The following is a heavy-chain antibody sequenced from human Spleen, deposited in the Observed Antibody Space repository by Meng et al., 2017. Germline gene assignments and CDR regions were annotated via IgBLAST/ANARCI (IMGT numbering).Heavy chain of an antibody. CDR1: GFTFSTYT. D-gene: IGHD4-11*01. CDR2: ISSSGNYI. V-gene: IGHV3-21*04. CDR3: AKAGGEPTPSTTVGYGMDV. Sequence: GGSLRLSCAASGFTFSTYTMNWVRQAPGKGLEWVSSISSSGNYIYDADSLKGRFTISRDNSKNTLYLQMNSLRAEDTAVYYCAKAGGEPTPSTTVGYGMDVWGQGTTVTVSS. J-gene: IGHJ6*02.